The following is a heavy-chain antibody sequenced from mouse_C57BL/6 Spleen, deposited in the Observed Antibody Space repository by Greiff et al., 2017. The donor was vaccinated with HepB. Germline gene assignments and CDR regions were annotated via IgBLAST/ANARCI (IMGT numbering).Heavy chain of an antibody. CDR3: ARNDYDGGFAY. V-gene: IGHV1-80*01. CDR2: IYPGDGDT. D-gene: IGHD2-4*01. J-gene: IGHJ3*01. CDR1: GYAFSSYW. Sequence: QVQLKQSGAELVKPGASVKISCKASGYAFSSYWMNWVKQRPGKGLEWIGQIYPGDGDTNYNGKFKGKATLTADKSSSTAYMQLSSLTSEDSAVYFCARNDYDGGFAYWGQGTLVTVSA.